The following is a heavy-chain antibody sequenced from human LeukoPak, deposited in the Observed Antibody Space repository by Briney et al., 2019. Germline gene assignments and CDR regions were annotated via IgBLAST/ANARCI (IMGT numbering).Heavy chain of an antibody. Sequence: GGSLRLSCAASGFTFSIYSMNWVRQAPGKGLEWVSSISSSSSYIYYADSVKGRFTISRDNAKNSLYLQMNSPRPEHTAVYYCARVAVDSGYYHPDYWGQGTLVTVSS. CDR2: ISSSSSYI. CDR1: GFTFSIYS. V-gene: IGHV3-21*01. J-gene: IGHJ4*02. CDR3: ARVAVDSGYYHPDY. D-gene: IGHD3-22*01.